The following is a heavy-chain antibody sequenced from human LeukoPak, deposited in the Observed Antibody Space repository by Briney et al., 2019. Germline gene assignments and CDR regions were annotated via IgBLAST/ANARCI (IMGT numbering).Heavy chain of an antibody. D-gene: IGHD5-24*01. V-gene: IGHV4-38-2*02. J-gene: IGHJ3*02. CDR3: ARWLQYAFDI. Sequence: PSETLSLTCTVSGYSISSGYYWGWIRQPPGKGLEWIGSIYHSGSTYYNPSLKSRVTISVDTSKNQFSLKLSSVTAADTAVYYCARWLQYAFDIWGQGTMVTVSS. CDR1: GYSISSGYY. CDR2: IYHSGST.